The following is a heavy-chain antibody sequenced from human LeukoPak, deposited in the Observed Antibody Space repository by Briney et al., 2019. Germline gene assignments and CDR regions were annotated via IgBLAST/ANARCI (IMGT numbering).Heavy chain of an antibody. Sequence: GGSLRLSCAASGFTFSSYEMNWVRQAPGKGLEWVSYISSSGSTIYYADSVKGRFTISRDNAKNSLYLQMNSLRAEDTAVYYCARDNSVEDTAWWFDPWGQGTLVTVSS. CDR2: ISSSGSTI. CDR3: ARDNSVEDTAWWFDP. D-gene: IGHD4-23*01. J-gene: IGHJ5*02. CDR1: GFTFSSYE. V-gene: IGHV3-48*03.